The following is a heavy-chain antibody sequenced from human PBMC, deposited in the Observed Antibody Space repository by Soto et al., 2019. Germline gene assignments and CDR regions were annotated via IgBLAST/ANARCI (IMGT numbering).Heavy chain of an antibody. J-gene: IGHJ4*03. CDR2: IYYSGRT. CDR3: ASGIGGDSENYFGF. Sequence: SETLSLTCTVSGVSISSGGYYWSWIRQHPGKGLEWIGNIYYSGRTYYNPSLKSRVILSVDTSKNHFSLTLRSVTAADSAMYYLASGIGGDSENYFGFRGQGA. CDR1: GVSISSGGYY. V-gene: IGHV4-31*03. D-gene: IGHD2-21*02.